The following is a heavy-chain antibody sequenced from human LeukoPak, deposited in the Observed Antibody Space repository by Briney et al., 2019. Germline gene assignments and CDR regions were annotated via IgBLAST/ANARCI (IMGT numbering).Heavy chain of an antibody. Sequence: GGSLRLSCAASGFTFSSAWMSWVRQAPGKGLEWVGRIKSKTDGGTTDYAAPVKGRFTISRDDSKNTLYLQMNSLRAEDTAVYYCARDPRVAARGYMDVWGKGTTVTVSS. CDR3: ARDPRVAARGYMDV. CDR2: IKSKTDGGTT. D-gene: IGHD2-15*01. J-gene: IGHJ6*03. CDR1: GFTFSSAW. V-gene: IGHV3-15*01.